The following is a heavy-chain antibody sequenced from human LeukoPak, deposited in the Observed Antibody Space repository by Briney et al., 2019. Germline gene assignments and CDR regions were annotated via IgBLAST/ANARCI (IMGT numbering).Heavy chain of an antibody. Sequence: PGGSLRLSCAASGLTFSSYWMHWARQAPGKGLEWVAVAHNDGDTKYYADSVRGRFTISRDNSKNTLHLQMSSLRAEDTAVYYCATGSGSYYSHWGQGTLVTVSS. CDR3: ATGSGSYYSH. D-gene: IGHD3-22*01. V-gene: IGHV3-30*02. J-gene: IGHJ4*02. CDR1: GLTFSSYW. CDR2: AHNDGDTK.